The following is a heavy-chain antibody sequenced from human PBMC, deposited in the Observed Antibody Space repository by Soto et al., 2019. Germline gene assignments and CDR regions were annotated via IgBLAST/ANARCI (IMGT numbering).Heavy chain of an antibody. Sequence: QVQLVESGGGVVQPGRSLRLSCAASGFTFSSYALHWVRQAPGKGLEWVAVISYDGSSKYYADSVKGRFTISRDNSKNTLYLQMNSLRGEDTAAYYCARGMVVFYNYYAMDVWGQGTTVTVSS. V-gene: IGHV3-30-3*01. CDR2: ISYDGSSK. CDR3: ARGMVVFYNYYAMDV. D-gene: IGHD2-15*01. CDR1: GFTFSSYA. J-gene: IGHJ6*02.